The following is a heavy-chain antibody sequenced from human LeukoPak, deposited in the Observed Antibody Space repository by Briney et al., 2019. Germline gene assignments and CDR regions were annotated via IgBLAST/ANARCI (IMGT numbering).Heavy chain of an antibody. CDR3: ARDCGGDSYLGAFDI. CDR1: GGSIHTYY. V-gene: IGHV4-59*13. D-gene: IGHD2-21*02. CDR2: VYYSGTT. J-gene: IGHJ3*02. Sequence: SETLSLTCSVSGGSIHTYYWTWIRQPPGKGLEWIGNVYYSGTTYYNPSLKSRLTISVDTSRNQFSLKLNSVTAADTAVYFCARDCGGDSYLGAFDIWGQGTVVTVSS.